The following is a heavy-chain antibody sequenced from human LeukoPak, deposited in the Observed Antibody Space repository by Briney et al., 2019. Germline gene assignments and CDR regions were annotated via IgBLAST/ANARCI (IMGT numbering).Heavy chain of an antibody. CDR1: GFSFSSYA. CDR3: AKPRDSIVGTTTPTRLATLDI. D-gene: IGHD1-26*01. CDR2: IGSSGYTT. J-gene: IGHJ3*02. V-gene: IGHV3-23*01. Sequence: PGGSLRLSCAGSGFSFSSYAMNWVRQAPGKGLEWVSTIGSSGYTTYFADSVKGRFTISRDNPNNTLYLQMNNLRAEDTAVYYCAKPRDSIVGTTTPTRLATLDIWGQGTMVTVSS.